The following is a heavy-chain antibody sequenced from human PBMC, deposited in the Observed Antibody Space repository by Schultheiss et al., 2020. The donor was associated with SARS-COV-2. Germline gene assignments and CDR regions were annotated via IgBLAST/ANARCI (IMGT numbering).Heavy chain of an antibody. CDR2: ISPYNGDT. CDR3: ARVSVYSILYYDY. V-gene: IGHV1-18*01. D-gene: IGHD6-13*01. J-gene: IGHJ4*02. CDR1: GYTFTSHG. Sequence: GGSLRLSCKASGYTFTSHGLIWVRQAPGQGLEWMGWISPYNGDTHYAQNLQGRVTMTTDTSTTTTFMELRSLRGDDTAVYYCARVSVYSILYYDYWGQGTLVTVSS.